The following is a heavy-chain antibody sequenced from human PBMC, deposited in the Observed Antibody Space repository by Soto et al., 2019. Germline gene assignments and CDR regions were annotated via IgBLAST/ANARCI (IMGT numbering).Heavy chain of an antibody. CDR1: CGSISSGGYY. Sequence: LSLTCTVSCGSISSGGYYWSWIRRHPGRGLEWIGYIYYSGSTYYNPSLKSRVTISVDTSKNQFSLKLSSVTAADTAVYYCARGSTASYNWFDPWGQGTLVTVSS. CDR3: ARGSTASYNWFDP. J-gene: IGHJ5*02. CDR2: IYYSGST. V-gene: IGHV4-31*03.